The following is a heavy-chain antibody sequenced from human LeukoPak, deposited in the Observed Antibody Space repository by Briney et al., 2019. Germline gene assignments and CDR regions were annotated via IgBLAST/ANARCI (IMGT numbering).Heavy chain of an antibody. CDR2: ISSSSSYI. Sequence: GGSPRLSCAASGLTFSSYSMNWVRQAPGKGLEWVSSISSSSSYIYYADSVKGRFTISRDNAKNSLYMQMNSLRAEDTAVYYCASEEYCSSTSCYKAFDIWGQGTMVTVSS. V-gene: IGHV3-21*01. CDR3: ASEEYCSSTSCYKAFDI. CDR1: GLTFSSYS. D-gene: IGHD2-2*02. J-gene: IGHJ3*02.